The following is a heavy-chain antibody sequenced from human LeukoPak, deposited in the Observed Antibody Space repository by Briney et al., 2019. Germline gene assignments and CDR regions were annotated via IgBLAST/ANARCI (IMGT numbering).Heavy chain of an antibody. CDR3: ARRVGGVLIPRLDP. V-gene: IGHV4-4*07. Sequence: SETLSLTCTVSGGSISSYYWSWIRQPAGKGLEWIGRIYTSGSTSYNPSLKSRATISKDTSKNQFSLKLSSVTAADTAVYYCARRVGGVLIPRLDPWGQGTLVTVSS. J-gene: IGHJ5*02. CDR2: IYTSGST. CDR1: GGSISSYY. D-gene: IGHD1-26*01.